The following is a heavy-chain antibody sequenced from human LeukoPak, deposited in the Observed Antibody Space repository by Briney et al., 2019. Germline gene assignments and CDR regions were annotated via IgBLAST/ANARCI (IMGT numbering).Heavy chain of an antibody. CDR1: GGSISTYY. V-gene: IGHV4-59*01. Sequence: AETLTLTCTVSGGSISTYYWSWIRQPPGKGLEWIGYSSYSGSTNYNPSLKSRVTISVDTSKNHFSLQLSSVTAADTAVYYCARAIFWNGYYSRDYYYGLDVWGQGTRDTVSS. CDR2: SSYSGST. D-gene: IGHD3-3*01. J-gene: IGHJ6*02. CDR3: ARAIFWNGYYSRDYYYGLDV.